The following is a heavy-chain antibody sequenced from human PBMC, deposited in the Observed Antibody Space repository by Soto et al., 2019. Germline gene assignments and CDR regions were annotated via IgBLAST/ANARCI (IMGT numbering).Heavy chain of an antibody. D-gene: IGHD5-12*01. Sequence: PGGSLRLSCAASGFTFSTYGMHWVRQAPGEGLEWVSYISSSGRTRFYADSVKGRFTISRDNVKNSLYLHMNSLRAEDTAVYYCASEGYNYVDYWGQGTLVTVSS. CDR1: GFTFSTYG. CDR2: ISSSGRTR. J-gene: IGHJ4*02. V-gene: IGHV3-48*03. CDR3: ASEGYNYVDY.